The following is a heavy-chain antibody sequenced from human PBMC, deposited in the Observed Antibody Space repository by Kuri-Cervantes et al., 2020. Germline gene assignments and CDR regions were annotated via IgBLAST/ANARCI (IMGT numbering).Heavy chain of an antibody. D-gene: IGHD6-25*01. J-gene: IGHJ4*02. V-gene: IGHV4-4*07. CDR2: IYANGST. CDR3: ATDNAQRPRVLDQ. CDR1: RGSLSSHY. Sequence: GSLRLSCMVSRGSLSSHYWSWIRQPAGKALEWIGRIYANGSTTYNPSLKSRVTMSLDRSKNLLSLKLSSVTVADTAVYFCATDNAQRPRVLDQWGPGTLVTVSS.